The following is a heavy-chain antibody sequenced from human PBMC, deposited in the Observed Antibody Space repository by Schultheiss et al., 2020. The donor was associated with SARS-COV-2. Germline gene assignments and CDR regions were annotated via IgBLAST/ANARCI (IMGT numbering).Heavy chain of an antibody. CDR2: IIPIFGTA. J-gene: IGHJ4*02. D-gene: IGHD2-2*02. CDR1: GGTFSSYA. V-gene: IGHV1-69*13. Sequence: SVKVSCKASGGTFSSYAISWVRQAPGQGLEWMGGIIPIFGTANYAQKFQGRVTITADESTSTAYMELRSLRSDDTAVYYCATAVDCSSTSCYTATGWGQGTLVTVSS. CDR3: ATAVDCSSTSCYTATG.